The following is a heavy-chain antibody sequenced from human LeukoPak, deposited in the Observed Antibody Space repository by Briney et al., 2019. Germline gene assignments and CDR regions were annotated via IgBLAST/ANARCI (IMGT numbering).Heavy chain of an antibody. CDR2: VYTSGST. J-gene: IGHJ4*02. Sequence: PSETLSLTCTVSGGSISSGSYYWSWIRQPAGKGLEWIGRVYTSGSTNYNPSLKSRVTISVDTSKNQFSLKLSSVTAADTAVYYCARDLVARVYYYDSSGTGYWGQGTLVTVSS. CDR1: GGSISSGSYY. V-gene: IGHV4-61*02. D-gene: IGHD3-22*01. CDR3: ARDLVARVYYYDSSGTGY.